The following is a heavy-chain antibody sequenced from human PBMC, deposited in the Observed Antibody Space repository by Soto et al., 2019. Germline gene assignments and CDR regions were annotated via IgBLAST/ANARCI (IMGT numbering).Heavy chain of an antibody. V-gene: IGHV2-5*01. CDR1: GFSLTTDGVG. D-gene: IGHD4-4*01. J-gene: IGHJ4*02. CDR3: AHRTTVMSGIN. CDR2: IYWNDEE. Sequence: QITLKESGPTLVKPTQTLTLTCTFSGFSLTTDGVGVDWIRQPPGKALEWLGLIYWNDEERYRPSLQSRLTITTDTSRNQVVLTMTNMDPVDTATYYCAHRTTVMSGINWGQGTLVTVSS.